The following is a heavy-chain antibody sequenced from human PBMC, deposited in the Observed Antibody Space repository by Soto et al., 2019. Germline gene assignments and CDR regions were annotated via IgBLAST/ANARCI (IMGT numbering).Heavy chain of an antibody. J-gene: IGHJ4*02. V-gene: IGHV3-9*01. CDR1: GFTFDDYA. Sequence: GGSLRLSCAASGFTFDDYAMHWVRQAPGKGLEWVSGISWNSGSIGYADSVKGRFTISRDNAKNTLYLQMNSLRAEDTALYYCASSLLTPFDYWGQGTLVTVSS. D-gene: IGHD7-27*01. CDR3: ASSLLTPFDY. CDR2: ISWNSGSI.